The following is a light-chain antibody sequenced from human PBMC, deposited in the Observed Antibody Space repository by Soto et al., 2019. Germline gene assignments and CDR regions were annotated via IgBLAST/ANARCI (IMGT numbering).Light chain of an antibody. J-gene: IGKJ2*01. CDR2: GAS. CDR1: QSVTSNY. CDR3: QQYGSSPLRYT. V-gene: IGKV3-20*01. Sequence: EIVLTQSPGTLSLSPGERATLSCRASQSVTSNYLAWYRQKPGQAPRLLIYGASIRATGVPYRLSGSGSGTDFALTITRLGPEDFAVFYCQQYGSSPLRYTLGQGTNLGVK.